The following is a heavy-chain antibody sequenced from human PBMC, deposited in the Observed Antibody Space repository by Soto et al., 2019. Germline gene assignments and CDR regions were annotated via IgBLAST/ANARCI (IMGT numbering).Heavy chain of an antibody. CDR1: VDSVSSVNYY. CDR2: MYFSGST. Sequence: SETLSLTCKFSVDSVSSVNYYCSWIRQPPGKGLEWIGYMYFSGSTNYNPSLKSRLTISIETSKNQFSLKLRSVSAVDTAVYYCAATLVWSRESLGYWGQGTQVTVSS. V-gene: IGHV4-61*01. CDR3: AATLVWSRESLGY. J-gene: IGHJ4*02. D-gene: IGHD3-10*01.